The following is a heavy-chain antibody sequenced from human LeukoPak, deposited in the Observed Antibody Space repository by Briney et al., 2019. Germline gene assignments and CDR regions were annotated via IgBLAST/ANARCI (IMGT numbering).Heavy chain of an antibody. D-gene: IGHD2-2*01. CDR2: IKQDGSEK. Sequence: GGSLRLSCAASGFTFSSYWMSWVRQAPGKGLEWVANIKQDGSEKYYVDSVKGRFTISRDNAKNSLYLQMNSLRAEDTAVYYCARDDCTSISCYHNWFDPWGQGTLVTVSS. CDR1: GFTFSSYW. V-gene: IGHV3-7*01. J-gene: IGHJ5*02. CDR3: ARDDCTSISCYHNWFDP.